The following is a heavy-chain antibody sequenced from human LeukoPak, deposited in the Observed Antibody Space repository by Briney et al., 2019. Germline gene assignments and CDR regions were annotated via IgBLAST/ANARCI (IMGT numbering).Heavy chain of an antibody. Sequence: ASVKVSCKASGYTFTSYSITWVRQAPGQGLEWMAWISAYNGKTNYAQRFQGRVTMTTDTSTSTAYMELRSLRSDDTAVYYCARDGPDYGDYINFDYWGQGTLVTVSS. J-gene: IGHJ4*02. CDR1: GYTFTSYS. CDR3: ARDGPDYGDYINFDY. V-gene: IGHV1-18*01. CDR2: ISAYNGKT. D-gene: IGHD4-17*01.